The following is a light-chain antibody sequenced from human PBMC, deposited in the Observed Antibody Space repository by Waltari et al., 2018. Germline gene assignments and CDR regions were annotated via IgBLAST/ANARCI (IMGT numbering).Light chain of an antibody. CDR2: GAS. CDR1: QSVSNN. J-gene: IGKJ1*01. CDR3: QQYNNWLWT. Sequence: ESVMTQSPATLSVSPGERATLSCRASQSVSNNLAWYQQKPGQAPRLLSYGASTRATDIPARFSGSGSGTEFTLTISSLQSEDFAVYYCQQYNNWLWTFGQGTKVEVK. V-gene: IGKV3-15*01.